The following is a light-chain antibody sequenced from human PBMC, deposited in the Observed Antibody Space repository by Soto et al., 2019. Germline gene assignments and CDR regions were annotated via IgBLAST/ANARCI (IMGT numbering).Light chain of an antibody. Sequence: QSALTQPASVSGSPGQSITISCTGTSSDVGSYNLVSWYQQHPGKAPKLMIYEVSKRPSGVSNRFSGSKSGNTASLTISGLQAEDEADYYCCSYAGRSPLVFGTGTKLTVL. CDR2: EVS. CDR1: SSDVGSYNL. J-gene: IGLJ1*01. CDR3: CSYAGRSPLV. V-gene: IGLV2-23*02.